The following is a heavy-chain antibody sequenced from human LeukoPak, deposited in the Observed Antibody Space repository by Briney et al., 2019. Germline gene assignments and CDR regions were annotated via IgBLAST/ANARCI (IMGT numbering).Heavy chain of an antibody. CDR2: ISSSSTI. V-gene: IGHV3-48*02. J-gene: IGHJ4*02. Sequence: GGSLRLSCAASGPTVSSYSMNWVRQAPGKGLEWVSYISSSSTIYYADSVKGRFTISRDNAKNSLYLQMNSLRDEDTAVYYCARARASGRSGFDYWGQGTLVTVSS. CDR1: GPTVSSYS. D-gene: IGHD2-15*01. CDR3: ARARASGRSGFDY.